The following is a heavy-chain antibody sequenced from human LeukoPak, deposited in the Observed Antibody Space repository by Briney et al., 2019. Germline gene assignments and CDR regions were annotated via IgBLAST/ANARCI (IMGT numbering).Heavy chain of an antibody. Sequence: ASVKVSCKASGYTFTSYDINWVRQATGRGLEWMGWMNPNSGNTGYAQKFQGRVTMTRNTSISTAYMELSSLRSEDTAVYYCARISGLAIIGYYYMDVWGKGTTVTISS. D-gene: IGHD2-15*01. CDR3: ARISGLAIIGYYYMDV. V-gene: IGHV1-8*01. CDR1: GYTFTSYD. CDR2: MNPNSGNT. J-gene: IGHJ6*03.